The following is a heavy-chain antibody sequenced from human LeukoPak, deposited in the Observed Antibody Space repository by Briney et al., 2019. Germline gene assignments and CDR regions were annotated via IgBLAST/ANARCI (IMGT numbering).Heavy chain of an antibody. J-gene: IGHJ6*03. CDR3: GGTTHYYYYMDV. V-gene: IGHV1-69*05. Sequence: MVWIIPIFRTANYAQKFQGIVTITTDESTSTAYMELSSLRSEDTAVYYCGGTTHYYYYMDVWGKGTTVTVSS. CDR2: IIPIFRTA. D-gene: IGHD1-7*01.